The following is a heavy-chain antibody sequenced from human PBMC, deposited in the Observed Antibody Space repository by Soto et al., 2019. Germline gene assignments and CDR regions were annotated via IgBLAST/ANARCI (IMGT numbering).Heavy chain of an antibody. Sequence: GGSLRLSCAASGFTFSNYAMHWVRQAPGKGLEWVALTSYDGNNEYYTDSVNGRFTISRDNSKNTLFLQMNSPRPEDTAVYYCAKDKGVFNWATSYFDYWGQGALVTVSS. CDR2: TSYDGNNE. J-gene: IGHJ4*02. D-gene: IGHD1-1*01. CDR1: GFTFSNYA. CDR3: AKDKGVFNWATSYFDY. V-gene: IGHV3-30*18.